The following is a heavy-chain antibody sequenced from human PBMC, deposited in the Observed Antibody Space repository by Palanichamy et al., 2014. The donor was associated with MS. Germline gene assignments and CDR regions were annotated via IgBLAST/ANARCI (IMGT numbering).Heavy chain of an antibody. V-gene: IGHV3-48*04. Sequence: DVQLVESGGGLAQPGGSLRLSCAASGFTFSTYSMNWARQAPGKGLEWISYISGGSSTIHYADSVKGRFTISRDNAKNSLYVQMNSLRAEDTAVYYCARGENDYGGPSFFDHWGRGTLVTVSS. CDR3: ARGENDYGGPSFFDH. CDR1: GFTFSTYS. J-gene: IGHJ4*02. CDR2: ISGGSSTI. D-gene: IGHD4-23*01.